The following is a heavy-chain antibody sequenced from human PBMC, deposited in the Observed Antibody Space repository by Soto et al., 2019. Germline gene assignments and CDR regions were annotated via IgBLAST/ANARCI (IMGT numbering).Heavy chain of an antibody. D-gene: IGHD1-26*01. CDR3: ARDAIGLKGATYRNWFDP. Sequence: GGSLRLSCAASGFTFSSYSKNWVRQAPGKGLAWVSSISSSSSYIYYADSVKGRFTISRDNAKNSLYLQMNSLRAEDTAVYYCARDAIGLKGATYRNWFDPWGQGTLVTVSS. V-gene: IGHV3-21*01. CDR2: ISSSSSYI. J-gene: IGHJ5*02. CDR1: GFTFSSYS.